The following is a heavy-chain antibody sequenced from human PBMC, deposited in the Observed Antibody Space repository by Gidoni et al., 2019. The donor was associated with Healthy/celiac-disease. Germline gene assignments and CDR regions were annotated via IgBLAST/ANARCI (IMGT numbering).Heavy chain of an antibody. CDR2: IYPGDADT. CDR1: GYSFTSYW. J-gene: IGHJ4*02. Sequence: EVQLVPAGAEVKKPGESLKISCKGSGYSFTSYWFGWVRQMPGKGMEWMGIIYPGDADTRYSPSFQGQVTISADKSISTAYLQWSSLKASDTARYYCARQVGATLFDYWGQGTLVTVSS. V-gene: IGHV5-51*01. D-gene: IGHD1-26*01. CDR3: ARQVGATLFDY.